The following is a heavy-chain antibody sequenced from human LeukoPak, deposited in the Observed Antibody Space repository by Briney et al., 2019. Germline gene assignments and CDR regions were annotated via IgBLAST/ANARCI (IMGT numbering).Heavy chain of an antibody. V-gene: IGHV4-59*01. CDR1: GGSISSYY. CDR3: ARDPRYCTNGVCYTAFNH. J-gene: IGHJ4*02. Sequence: SETLSLTCTVSGGSISSYYWSWIRQPPGKGLEWIGYIYYSGSTNYNPSLKSRVTISVDTSKNQFSLKLSSVTAADTAVYYCARDPRYCTNGVCYTAFNHWGQGTLVTVSS. CDR2: IYYSGST. D-gene: IGHD2-8*01.